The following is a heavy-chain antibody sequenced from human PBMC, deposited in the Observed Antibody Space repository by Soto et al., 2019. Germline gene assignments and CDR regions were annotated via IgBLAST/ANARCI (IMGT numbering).Heavy chain of an antibody. V-gene: IGHV2-5*02. D-gene: IGHD5-12*01. CDR1: GFSLSTSGVA. Sequence: QITLKESGPTLVKPTQTLTLTCTFSGFSLSTSGVAVGWIRQPPGKAREGLALMYWDDDKRYSPSLKSRLATTKDTAKHQGVLTMTNMDPVDTATYYCAHRRLAWLQGNDAFDIWGQGTMVTVSS. CDR2: MYWDDDK. CDR3: AHRRLAWLQGNDAFDI. J-gene: IGHJ3*02.